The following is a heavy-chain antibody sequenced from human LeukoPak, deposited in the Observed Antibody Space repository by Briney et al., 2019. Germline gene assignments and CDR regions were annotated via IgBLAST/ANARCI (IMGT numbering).Heavy chain of an antibody. CDR2: ITSSGRTR. Sequence: GGSLRLSCAASGFTFSGYEMNWVRQAPGKGLEWVSCITSSGRTRYYADSVKGRFTLSRDNAKNSLYLQMNSLRAEDTAIYYCARESPHCSGVSCFFDYWGQGTLVTVSS. D-gene: IGHD2-15*01. V-gene: IGHV3-48*03. CDR3: ARESPHCSGVSCFFDY. J-gene: IGHJ4*02. CDR1: GFTFSGYE.